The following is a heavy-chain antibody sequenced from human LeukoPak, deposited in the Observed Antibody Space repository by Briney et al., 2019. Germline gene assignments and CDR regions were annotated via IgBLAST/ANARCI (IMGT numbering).Heavy chain of an antibody. CDR3: AKWVTTPYFGIDV. CDR1: GFIFSDFY. Sequence: PGGSLRLSCTASGFIFSDFYMTWVRQAPGKGLEWVANIRPDVSKSIYVDSVKGRFTMSRDNAKTSLYLQINSLRADDTAVYYCAKWVTTPYFGIDVWGRGTPVTVSS. CDR2: IRPDVSKS. D-gene: IGHD4-17*01. J-gene: IGHJ6*02. V-gene: IGHV3-7*05.